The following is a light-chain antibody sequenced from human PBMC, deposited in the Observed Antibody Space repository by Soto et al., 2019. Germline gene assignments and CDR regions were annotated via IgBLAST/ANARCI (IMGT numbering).Light chain of an antibody. Sequence: QSVLTQPPSVSGAPGQIVTISCTGSSSNIGAGSDVHWYQQSPGRVPKLLVYGNKHRPSGVPDRFSASKSGTSASLAITGLQADDEADYYCQSYDNNLRGMLFGGGTKLTVL. CDR1: SSNIGAGSD. V-gene: IGLV1-40*01. CDR3: QSYDNNLRGML. J-gene: IGLJ2*01. CDR2: GNK.